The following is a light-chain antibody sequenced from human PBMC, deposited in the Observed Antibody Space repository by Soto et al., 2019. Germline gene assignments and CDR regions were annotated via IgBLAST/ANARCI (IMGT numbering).Light chain of an antibody. CDR1: SNDVGGYNY. V-gene: IGLV2-14*01. Sequence: QSGLTKPGSVSGSPGESITISCTGTSNDVGGYNYVSWYQHHPGKAPKLMIYEVSDRPSGVSNRFSGSKSGNTASLTISGIQAEDEADYYCSSYTGSNIRYVFGTGPKVTV. J-gene: IGLJ1*01. CDR3: SSYTGSNIRYV. CDR2: EVS.